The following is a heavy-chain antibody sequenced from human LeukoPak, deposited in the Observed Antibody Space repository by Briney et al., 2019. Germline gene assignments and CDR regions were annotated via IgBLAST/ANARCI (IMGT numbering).Heavy chain of an antibody. D-gene: IGHD5-12*01. V-gene: IGHV3-66*02. CDR2: IYSGGST. CDR3: ARDISDWCDP. J-gene: IGHJ5*02. Sequence: GGSLRLSCAASGFTVSSNYMSWVRQAPGKGLEWVSVIYSGGSTYYADSFEGRFTIFTDDSKNTPYLQLNSLITEDTAVVYCARDISDWCDPWAQGPGVRVSS. CDR1: GFTVSSNY.